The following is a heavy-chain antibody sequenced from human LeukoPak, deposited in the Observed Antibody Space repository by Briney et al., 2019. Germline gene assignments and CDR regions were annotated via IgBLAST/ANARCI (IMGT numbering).Heavy chain of an antibody. CDR1: GGTFSSYA. Sequence: GSSVKVSCXASGGTFSSYAISWVRQAPGQGLEWMGGIIPIFGTANYAQKFQGRVTITADESTSTAYMELSSLRSEDTAVYYCAIYGSGSYLRSDYYFDYWGQGTLVTVSS. V-gene: IGHV1-69*01. J-gene: IGHJ4*02. CDR2: IIPIFGTA. CDR3: AIYGSGSYLRSDYYFDY. D-gene: IGHD3-10*01.